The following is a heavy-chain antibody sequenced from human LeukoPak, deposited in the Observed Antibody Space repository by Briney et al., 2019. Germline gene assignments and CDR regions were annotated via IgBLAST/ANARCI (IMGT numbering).Heavy chain of an antibody. CDR1: GYTFTGYY. CDR2: INPNSGGT. D-gene: IGHD1-26*01. V-gene: IGHV1-2*06. Sequence: ASVKVSCKAAGYTFTGYYMHWVRQAPGQGLEWMGRINPNSGGTNYAQKFQGRVTMTRDTSISTAYMELTRLRSDDTAVYYCAREVGLVAHQGGWFAPGAQETLVTVSS. CDR3: AREVGLVAHQGGWFAP. J-gene: IGHJ5*02.